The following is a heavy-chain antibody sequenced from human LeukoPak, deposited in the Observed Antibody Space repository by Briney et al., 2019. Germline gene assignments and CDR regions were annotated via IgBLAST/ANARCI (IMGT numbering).Heavy chain of an antibody. CDR1: GFTFDDYA. V-gene: IGHV3-9*01. Sequence: RSLRLSCAASGFTFDDYAMHWVRQAPGKGLEWVSGISWNSGSIGYADSVKGRFTISRDNAKNSLYLQMNSLRAEDTALYYCAKALDIVPRSGMDVWGQGTTVTVSS. CDR3: AKALDIVPRSGMDV. D-gene: IGHD2-8*01. J-gene: IGHJ6*02. CDR2: ISWNSGSI.